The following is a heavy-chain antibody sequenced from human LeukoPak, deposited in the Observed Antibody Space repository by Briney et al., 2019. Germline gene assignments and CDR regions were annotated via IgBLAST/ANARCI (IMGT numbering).Heavy chain of an antibody. Sequence: PGGSLRLSCAASGFTFSDYYMSWIRQAPGKGLEYISHISGTATYTSYADSVKGRFTISRDNAKNSLFLQMNSLRAEDTAVYYCARASTITTRNGMDVWGQGTTV. D-gene: IGHD4-11*01. V-gene: IGHV3-11*06. J-gene: IGHJ6*02. CDR1: GFTFSDYY. CDR3: ARASTITTRNGMDV. CDR2: ISGTATYT.